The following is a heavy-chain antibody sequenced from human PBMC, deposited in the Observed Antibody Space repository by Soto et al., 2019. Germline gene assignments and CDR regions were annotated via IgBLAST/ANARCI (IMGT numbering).Heavy chain of an antibody. Sequence: QVQLVQSGAEVKKPGASVEVSCKASGYTFTSYYMHWVRQAPGQGLEWMGIINPSGGSTSYAQKFQGRVTMTRDTATSTVYMELSSLRSEDTAVYYCARPTLVGATYFDYWGQGTLVTVSS. V-gene: IGHV1-46*03. J-gene: IGHJ4*02. D-gene: IGHD1-26*01. CDR3: ARPTLVGATYFDY. CDR2: INPSGGST. CDR1: GYTFTSYY.